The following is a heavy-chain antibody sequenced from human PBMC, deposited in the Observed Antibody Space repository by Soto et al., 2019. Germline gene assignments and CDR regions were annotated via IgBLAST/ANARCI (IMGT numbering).Heavy chain of an antibody. CDR3: TSGSYYPDQYYYYYGMDV. Sequence: WSLRLSCTASGFTFGDYAMSWVRQAPGKGLEWVGFIRSKAYGGTTEYAASVKGRFTISRDDSKSIAYLQMNSLKTEDTAVYYCTSGSYYPDQYYYYYGMDVWGQGTTVTVSS. CDR2: IRSKAYGGTT. J-gene: IGHJ6*02. CDR1: GFTFGDYA. V-gene: IGHV3-49*04. D-gene: IGHD1-26*01.